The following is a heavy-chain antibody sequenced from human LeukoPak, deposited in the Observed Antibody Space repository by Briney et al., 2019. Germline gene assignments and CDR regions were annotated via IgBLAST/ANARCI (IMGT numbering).Heavy chain of an antibody. D-gene: IGHD3-3*01. CDR2: IFYSGST. CDR3: ARDNGQGVEYSFDY. CDR1: GGSISSSSYY. J-gene: IGHJ4*02. Sequence: SETLSLTCTVSGGSISSSSYYWGWIRQPPGKELEWIGNIFYSGSTYYNPSLKSRVTISVDTSKNQFSLKLSSVTAADTAMYYCARDNGQGVEYSFDYWGQGTLVTVSS. V-gene: IGHV4-39*07.